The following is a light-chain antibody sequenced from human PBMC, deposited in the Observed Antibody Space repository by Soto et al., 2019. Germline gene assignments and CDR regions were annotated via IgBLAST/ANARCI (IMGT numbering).Light chain of an antibody. Sequence: QSALTQPPSASGSPGQSVTISCTGTSSDVGAYIFVPWYQQHPGKAPKLMVYDVNRRPTGVPDRFFGSKSGNTASLTVSGLEAEDEAYYCCVSVAGATDVFGTGTKVTVL. V-gene: IGLV2-8*01. CDR3: VSVAGATDV. CDR2: DVN. J-gene: IGLJ1*01. CDR1: SSDVGAYIF.